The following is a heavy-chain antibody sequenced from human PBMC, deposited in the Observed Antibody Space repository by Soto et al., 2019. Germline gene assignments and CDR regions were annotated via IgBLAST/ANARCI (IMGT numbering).Heavy chain of an antibody. D-gene: IGHD3-10*01. CDR3: ARGALWFGESADY. Sequence: EVQLVESGGGLIQPGGSLRLSCAASGFTVSSRYMSWVRQAPGKGLEWVSVIYSGGSTYYADSVKGRFTISRDTSKNTLYLQMNSLRAEDTAVYYCARGALWFGESADYWGQGTLVTVSS. V-gene: IGHV3-53*01. J-gene: IGHJ4*02. CDR2: IYSGGST. CDR1: GFTVSSRY.